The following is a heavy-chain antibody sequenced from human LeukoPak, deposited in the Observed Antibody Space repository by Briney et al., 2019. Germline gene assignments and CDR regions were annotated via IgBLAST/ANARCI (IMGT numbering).Heavy chain of an antibody. CDR3: AKGSKTSIEQ. J-gene: IGHJ4*02. V-gene: IGHV3-9*01. CDR2: ISWNSGIF. D-gene: IGHD1/OR15-1a*01. CDR1: GFKFDDYA. Sequence: GGSLRLSCAASGFKFDDYAMHWVRQAPGKGLEWVAGISWNSGIFGYADSVKGRLTISRDNAQKSLYLQMNSLRGADTAFYYCAKGSKTSIEQWGQGTLVTVSS.